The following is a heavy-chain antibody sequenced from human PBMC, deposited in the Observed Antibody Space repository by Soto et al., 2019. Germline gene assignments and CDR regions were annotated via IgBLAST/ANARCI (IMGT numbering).Heavy chain of an antibody. J-gene: IGHJ4*02. D-gene: IGHD1-26*01. CDR2: IYFDGIMT. V-gene: IGHV3-74*01. Sequence: GSLRLSCTASGFTFNTHWMHWVRQAPGKGLVWVSRIYFDGIMTNYADSVKGRLTVSRDNAKNTVYLHVNTLRDEDTAVYYCARGGAMGVDYWGQGTLVTVSS. CDR1: GFTFNTHW. CDR3: ARGGAMGVDY.